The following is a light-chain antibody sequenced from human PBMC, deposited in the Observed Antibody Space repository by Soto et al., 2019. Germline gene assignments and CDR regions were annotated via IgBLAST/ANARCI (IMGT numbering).Light chain of an antibody. J-gene: IGKJ4*01. CDR3: KLLENYPLP. CDR2: DAS. Sequence: ALSSSVGDRVTITCRASQSISSWLAWYQQEPGKAPKLLIYDASSLESGVPSRFSGSGSGTEFTLTINSLQPDDFAPYYCKLLENYPLPFAGGTKV. CDR1: QSISSW. V-gene: IGKV1-5*01.